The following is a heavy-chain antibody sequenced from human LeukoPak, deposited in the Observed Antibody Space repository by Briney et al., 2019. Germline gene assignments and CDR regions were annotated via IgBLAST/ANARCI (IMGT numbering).Heavy chain of an antibody. CDR3: ARSGSSGSSWYWGYYYYMDV. J-gene: IGHJ6*03. CDR1: GFTFSSYW. CDR2: IKQDGSEK. V-gene: IGHV3-7*01. D-gene: IGHD6-13*01. Sequence: GGSLRLSCSASGFTFSSYWMSWVRQAPGKGLDWVANIKQDGSEKYYVDSVKGRFTISRDNAKNSLYLQMNSLRAEDTAVYYCARSGSSGSSWYWGYYYYMDVWGKGTTVTVSS.